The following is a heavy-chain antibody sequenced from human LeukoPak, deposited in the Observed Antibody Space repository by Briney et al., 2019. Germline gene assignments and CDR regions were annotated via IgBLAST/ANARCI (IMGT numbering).Heavy chain of an antibody. V-gene: IGHV1-69*04. CDR2: IIPILGIA. J-gene: IGHJ4*02. D-gene: IGHD2-2*01. Sequence: SVKVSCKASGGTFSSYAISWVRQAPGQGLEWMGRIIPILGIANYAQKFQGRVTITADKSTSTAYMELSSLRSEDTAGYYCARGACGTTGCFPDYWGPGTLVAVTS. CDR1: GGTFSSYA. CDR3: ARGACGTTGCFPDY.